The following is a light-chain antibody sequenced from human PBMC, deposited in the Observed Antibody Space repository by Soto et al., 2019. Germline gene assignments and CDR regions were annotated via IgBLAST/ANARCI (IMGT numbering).Light chain of an antibody. CDR1: TGPVTSGHY. Sequence: QTVVTQEPSLTVSPGGTVTLTCGSSTGPVTSGHYPYWFQQKPGQAPRTLIYDTRNKHSWTPARFSGSLLGGKGALTLSGAQPEDEADYYCLLSYSGAWVFGGGTKLTVL. V-gene: IGLV7-46*01. J-gene: IGLJ3*02. CDR2: DTR. CDR3: LLSYSGAWV.